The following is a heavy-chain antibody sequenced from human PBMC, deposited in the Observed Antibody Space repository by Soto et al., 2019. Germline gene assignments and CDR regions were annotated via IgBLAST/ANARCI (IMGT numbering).Heavy chain of an antibody. CDR1: GGSISSGGYY. CDR2: IYYSGST. D-gene: IGHD1-26*01. CDR3: AVRTTGGVGARGVDY. V-gene: IGHV4-31*03. Sequence: QVQLQESGPGLVKPSQTLSLTCTVSGGSISSGGYYWSWIRQHPGKGLEWIGYIYYSGSTYYNPSLKSRVTISVDTSKNQFSLKLSSVTAADTAVYYCAVRTTGGVGARGVDYWGQGTLVTVSS. J-gene: IGHJ4*02.